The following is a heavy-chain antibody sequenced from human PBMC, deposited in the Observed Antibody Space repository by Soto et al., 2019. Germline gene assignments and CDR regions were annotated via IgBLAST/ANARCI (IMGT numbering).Heavy chain of an antibody. Sequence: QVQLVQSGAEVKKPGSSVKVSCKASGGTFSSYVISWVRQAPGQGLEWMGGTVPLFVTPIYAQKFQGRVTITADESTSTGYMELSSLRSDDTAVYYCATGNFFDNSGYSLYFDYWGQGTLVTVSS. CDR3: ATGNFFDNSGYSLYFDY. CDR2: TVPLFVTP. D-gene: IGHD3-22*01. J-gene: IGHJ4*02. CDR1: GGTFSSYV. V-gene: IGHV1-69*12.